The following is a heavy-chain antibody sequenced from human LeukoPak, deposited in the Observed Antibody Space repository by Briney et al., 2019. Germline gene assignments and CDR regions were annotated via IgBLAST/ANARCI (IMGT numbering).Heavy chain of an antibody. CDR2: INPSGGST. Sequence: ASVKVSCKASGYIFTNYYMHWGRQAPGQRLEWMGIINPSGGSTTYAQKFQGRVTMTRDTSTSTVYMELSSLGSEDTAVYYCAREIATTAAAGYGMDVWGQGTTVTVSS. CDR3: AREIATTAAAGYGMDV. CDR1: GYIFTNYY. J-gene: IGHJ6*02. D-gene: IGHD6-13*01. V-gene: IGHV1-46*01.